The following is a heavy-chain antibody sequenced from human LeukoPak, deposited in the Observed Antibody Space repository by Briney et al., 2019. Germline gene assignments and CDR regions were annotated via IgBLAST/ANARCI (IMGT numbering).Heavy chain of an antibody. CDR3: ARLGDSSGLNDY. CDR1: GYSFTNHW. Sequence: GSLKISCKGSGYSFTNHWIGWVRQMPGRGLEWMAIIYPGDSNTRYSPSFQGQVTISADKSISTAYLQWSSLKASDTAMYYCARLGDSSGLNDYWGQGTLVTVSS. CDR2: IYPGDSNT. V-gene: IGHV5-51*01. D-gene: IGHD3-22*01. J-gene: IGHJ4*02.